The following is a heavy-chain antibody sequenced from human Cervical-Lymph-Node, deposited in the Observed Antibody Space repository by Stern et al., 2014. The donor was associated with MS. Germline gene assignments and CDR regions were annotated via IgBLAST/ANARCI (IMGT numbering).Heavy chain of an antibody. CDR3: AKDGGGNCCDAFHI. CDR2: IVYDGSQQ. J-gene: IGHJ3*02. CDR1: GFTFKNYA. D-gene: IGHD4-23*01. Sequence: VQLVESGGGVVQPGRSLRLSCTASGFTFKNYAMHWVRQAPGKGLEWVGVIVYDGSQQYYLDSVKGRFTISRDNSKNTLYLQMNSLRAEDTAVYYCAKDGGGNCCDAFHIWGQGTTVTVSS. V-gene: IGHV3-30*18.